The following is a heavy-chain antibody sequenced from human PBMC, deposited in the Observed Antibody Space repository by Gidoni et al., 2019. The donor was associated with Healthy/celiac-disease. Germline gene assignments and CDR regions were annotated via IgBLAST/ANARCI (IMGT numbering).Heavy chain of an antibody. CDR1: GSPFSRSG. CDR2: IRYDGSNK. CDR3: AKDQVVDDYGDQGDAFDI. Sequence: QVQLVESGGGVVQPGGSLRLSCAASGSPFSRSGLHWVCQAPGKGLGWVAFIRYDGSNKYYADSVKGRFTISRDNSKNTLYLQMNSLRAEDTAVYYCAKDQVVDDYGDQGDAFDIWGQGTMVTVSS. J-gene: IGHJ3*02. V-gene: IGHV3-30*02. D-gene: IGHD4-17*01.